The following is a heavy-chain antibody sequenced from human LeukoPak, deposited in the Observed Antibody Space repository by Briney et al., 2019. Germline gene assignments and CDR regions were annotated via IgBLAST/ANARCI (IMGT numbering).Heavy chain of an antibody. Sequence: GGSLRLSCAASGFTFSSYAMSWVRQAPGKGLEWVSAISGSGGGTYYADSVKGRFTISRDNSKDTLYLQMNSLRAEDTAVYYCAKCEYSSSTSFDYWGQGTLVTVSS. D-gene: IGHD6-6*01. CDR2: ISGSGGGT. J-gene: IGHJ4*02. V-gene: IGHV3-23*01. CDR3: AKCEYSSSTSFDY. CDR1: GFTFSSYA.